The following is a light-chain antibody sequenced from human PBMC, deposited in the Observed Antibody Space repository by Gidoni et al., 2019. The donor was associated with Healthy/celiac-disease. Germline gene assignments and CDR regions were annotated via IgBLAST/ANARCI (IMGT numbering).Light chain of an antibody. CDR2: DAS. Sequence: EIVLTQSQATLSLSPGERATLSCRASQSVSSYLAWYHQKPGQAPRLLIYDASNRTTGIPARFSGSGSGTDFTLTISSLEPEDFAVYYCQQRSNWPPNTFGQGTKLEIK. V-gene: IGKV3-11*01. CDR1: QSVSSY. CDR3: QQRSNWPPNT. J-gene: IGKJ2*01.